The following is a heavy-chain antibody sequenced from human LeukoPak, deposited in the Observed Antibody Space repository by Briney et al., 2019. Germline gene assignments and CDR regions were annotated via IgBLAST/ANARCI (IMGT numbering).Heavy chain of an antibody. CDR1: GFTFSEYW. J-gene: IGHJ4*02. D-gene: IGHD2-15*01. CDR2: IKGDGSKI. Sequence: GGSLTLSCGASGFTFSEYWMNWVRQAPGRGPEWVANIKGDGSKIYYVDSVKGRFTISRDNDKNSLYLQMNNLRVKDTAVYHCARDGSCFDFWGQGALVTVSS. CDR3: ARDGSCFDF. V-gene: IGHV3-7*01.